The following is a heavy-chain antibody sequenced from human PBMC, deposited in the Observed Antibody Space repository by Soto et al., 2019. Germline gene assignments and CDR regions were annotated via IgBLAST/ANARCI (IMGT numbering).Heavy chain of an antibody. V-gene: IGHV3-33*01. Sequence: QVQLEESGGGVVQPGRSLRLSCEASGFTFNTYSMHWVRQPPGKGLEWLAAIWYDGTQKYYADSVKGRFIISRDNSKKTWYMEMNSLSAEDTGVYYCARAGGTTVSGLWHFDSWGQGTLVTVSS. J-gene: IGHJ4*02. CDR1: GFTFNTYS. CDR3: ARAGGTTVSGLWHFDS. D-gene: IGHD4-17*01. CDR2: IWYDGTQK.